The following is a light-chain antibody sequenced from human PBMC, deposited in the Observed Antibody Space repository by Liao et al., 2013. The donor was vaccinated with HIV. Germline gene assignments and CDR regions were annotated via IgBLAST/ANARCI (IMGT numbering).Light chain of an antibody. J-gene: IGLJ2*01. V-gene: IGLV3-1*01. CDR2: ENN. CDR3: QMWDHNSDHVV. Sequence: SYDLTQPPSLSVSPGQTASITCSGDDLGNKFVCWFQQKPGQSPILVMYENNQRPSGIPERFSGSNSVNTATLTISSVEAGDEADYYCQMWDHNSDHVVFGGGTKLSVL. CDR1: DLGNKF.